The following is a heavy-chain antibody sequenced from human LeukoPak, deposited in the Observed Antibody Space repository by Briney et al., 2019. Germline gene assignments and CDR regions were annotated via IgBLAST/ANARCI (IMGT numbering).Heavy chain of an antibody. J-gene: IGHJ4*02. CDR2: ISWNSGRK. V-gene: IGHV3-9*01. CDR3: AKCLSTSCQGAFDY. D-gene: IGHD2-2*01. CDR1: GFTFDDYA. Sequence: GGSLRLSCAASGFTFDDYAMHWVRQAPGKGLEWVSGISWNSGRKDYADSVKGRFTISRDNAKNSLYLQMNSLRVEDTALYYCAKCLSTSCQGAFDYWGQGTRVSVSS.